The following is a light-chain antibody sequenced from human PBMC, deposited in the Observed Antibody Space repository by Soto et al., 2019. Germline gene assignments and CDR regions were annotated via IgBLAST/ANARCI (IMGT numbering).Light chain of an antibody. V-gene: IGKV1-39*01. CDR2: AAS. Sequence: DIQMTHSPSSLSASVGDRVTITCRASQGISTYLNWYQQKPGKAPKLLLYAASSLQSGVPSRFSGSGSGTDFTLTISSLQPEDFATYYCQQYNSYSQTFGQGTKV. CDR3: QQYNSYSQT. J-gene: IGKJ1*01. CDR1: QGISTY.